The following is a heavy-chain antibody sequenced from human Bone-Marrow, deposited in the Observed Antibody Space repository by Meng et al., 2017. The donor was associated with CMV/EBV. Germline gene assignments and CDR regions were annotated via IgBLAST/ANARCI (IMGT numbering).Heavy chain of an antibody. CDR3: AKTRSTSSYTAVDC. J-gene: IGHJ4*02. Sequence: SGFTFSSYAMSWVRQAPGKGLEWVSLISSSGDSTSYADSVKGRFTISRDSSKNTLYLQMNSLRAEDTALYYCAKTRSTSSYTAVDCWGQGTLVTVS. CDR2: ISSSGDST. CDR1: GFTFSSYA. V-gene: IGHV3-23*01. D-gene: IGHD2-2*02.